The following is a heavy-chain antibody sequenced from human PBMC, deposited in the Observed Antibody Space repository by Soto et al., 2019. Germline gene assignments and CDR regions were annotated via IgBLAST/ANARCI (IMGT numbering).Heavy chain of an antibody. CDR3: ARALFPDVDIYAMDV. V-gene: IGHV3-33*01. J-gene: IGHJ6*02. Sequence: RRLSCAAYGFTFRDHGMHWVRQAPGKGREWLAIIWNDGSNKFYAGSVQGRFTISRDNSKNTVYLQMNTLSAEDTAVYYCARALFPDVDIYAMDVWGQGTTVTVSS. CDR1: GFTFRDHG. D-gene: IGHD5-12*01. CDR2: IWNDGSNK.